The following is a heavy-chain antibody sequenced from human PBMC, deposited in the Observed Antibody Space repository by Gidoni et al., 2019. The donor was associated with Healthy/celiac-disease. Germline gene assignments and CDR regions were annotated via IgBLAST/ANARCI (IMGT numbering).Heavy chain of an antibody. J-gene: IGHJ5*02. D-gene: IGHD4-17*01. V-gene: IGHV3-21*01. CDR2: ISGSSSDI. CDR1: GFTFSSYS. Sequence: EVQLVESGGGLVKPWGSLRLSCAASGFTFSSYSMNWVRQAPGKGLEWVASISGSSSDIYYADSLKGRFTISRDNAKSSLYLQMNSLRVEDTAVYYCARDLYGDYGFDPWGQGTLVTVSS. CDR3: ARDLYGDYGFDP.